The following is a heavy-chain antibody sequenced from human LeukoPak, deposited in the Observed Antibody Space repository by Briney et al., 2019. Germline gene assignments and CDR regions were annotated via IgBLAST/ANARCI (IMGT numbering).Heavy chain of an antibody. Sequence: PSETLSLTCNVSGYSISSGYYWGWIRQPPGKGPEWIGSIYHSGSTYYNPSLKSRVTISVDTSTNQFSLKLSSVTAADTAVYYCAREPRWAGDLGGFDSWGQGPLVTVSS. J-gene: IGHJ4*02. V-gene: IGHV4-38-2*02. D-gene: IGHD3-16*01. CDR3: AREPRWAGDLGGFDS. CDR1: GYSISSGYY. CDR2: IYHSGST.